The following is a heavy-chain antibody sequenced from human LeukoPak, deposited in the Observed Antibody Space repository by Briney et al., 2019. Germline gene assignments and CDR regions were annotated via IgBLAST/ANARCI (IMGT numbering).Heavy chain of an antibody. CDR1: GFTLSNYA. V-gene: IGHV3-23*01. CDR3: ARDGVGGALDY. Sequence: GGSLRLSCAASGFTLSNYAMTWVRRAPGKGLEWVSRISAGGGSSYHADSVKGRFTISRDNSKSTLYLQMNSLRAEDTALYFCARDGVGGALDYWGQGTLVTVSS. D-gene: IGHD2-21*01. CDR2: ISAGGGSS. J-gene: IGHJ4*02.